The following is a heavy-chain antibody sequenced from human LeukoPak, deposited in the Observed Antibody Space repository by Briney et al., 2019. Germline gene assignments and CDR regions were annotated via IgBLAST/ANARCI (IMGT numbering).Heavy chain of an antibody. CDR2: INHSGST. J-gene: IGHJ5*02. D-gene: IGHD2-2*01. CDR3: ARGGYCSSTSCYSSIHWFDP. V-gene: IGHV4-34*01. CDR1: GGSFSGYY. Sequence: SETMSLTCAVYGGSFSGYYWSWIRQPPGKGLEWIGEINHSGSTNYNPSLKSRVTISVDTSKNQFSLKLSSVTAADTAVYYCARGGYCSSTSCYSSIHWFDPWGQGTLVTVSS.